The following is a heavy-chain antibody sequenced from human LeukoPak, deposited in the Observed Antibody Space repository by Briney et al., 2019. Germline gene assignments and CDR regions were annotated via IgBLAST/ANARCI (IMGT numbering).Heavy chain of an antibody. CDR2: IDTSTGKS. J-gene: IGHJ4*02. D-gene: IGHD3-16*01. CDR3: ARDGPAAYA. V-gene: IGHV7-4-1*02. Sequence: GASVKVSCKASGYTFSSYAMNWVRQAPGQGLEWMGWIDTSTGKSTYAQAFTGRFVISFNTSVSTAYLQISSLKAEDTAIYYCARDGPAAYAWGQGTLVTVSS. CDR1: GYTFSSYA.